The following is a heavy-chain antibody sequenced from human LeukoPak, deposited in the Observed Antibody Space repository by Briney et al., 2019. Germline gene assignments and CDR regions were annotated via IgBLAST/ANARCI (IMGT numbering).Heavy chain of an antibody. V-gene: IGHV3-23*01. D-gene: IGHD6-19*01. CDR1: GFTFSGSV. CDR2: ITESGGAT. CDR3: AKDLAVAGTLFDY. J-gene: IGHJ4*02. Sequence: GGSLRLSCVASGFTFSGSVMSWVRQAPGKGLEWVSAITESGGATYYADSVKGRFTISRDNSKNTLSLQMNSLRAEDTAVYYCAKDLAVAGTLFDYWGQGTLVTVSS.